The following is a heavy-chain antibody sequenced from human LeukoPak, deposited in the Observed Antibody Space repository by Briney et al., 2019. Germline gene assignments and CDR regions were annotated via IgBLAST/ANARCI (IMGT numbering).Heavy chain of an antibody. CDR3: ARVSRISGSYGHYGMDV. CDR2: IYHSGST. CDR1: GGSISSGGYS. V-gene: IGHV4-30-2*01. Sequence: PSETLSLTCAVSGGSISSGGYSWSWIRQPPGKGLEWIGYIYHSGSTYYNPSLKSRVTISVDRSKNQFSLKLSSVTAADTAVYYCARVSRISGSYGHYGMDVWGQGTTVTVSS. J-gene: IGHJ6*02. D-gene: IGHD1-26*01.